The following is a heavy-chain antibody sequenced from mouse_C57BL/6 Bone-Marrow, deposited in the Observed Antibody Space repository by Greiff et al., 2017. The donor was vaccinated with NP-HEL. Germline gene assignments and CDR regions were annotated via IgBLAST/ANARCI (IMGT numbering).Heavy chain of an antibody. V-gene: IGHV5-17*01. D-gene: IGHD2-3*01. CDR1: GFTLSDYG. CDR2: VSSGSSTI. J-gene: IGHJ4*01. CDR3: ARDGGYYYAMDY. Sequence: EVHLVESGGGLVKPGGSLKLSCAASGFTLSDYGMHWVRQAPEKGLEWVAYVSSGSSTIYYADTVKGRFTISRDNAKNTLFLQMTSLRSEDTAMYCCARDGGYYYAMDYWGQGTSVTVSS.